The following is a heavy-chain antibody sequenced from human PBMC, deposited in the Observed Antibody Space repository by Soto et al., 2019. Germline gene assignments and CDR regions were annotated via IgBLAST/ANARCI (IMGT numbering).Heavy chain of an antibody. D-gene: IGHD1-26*01. V-gene: IGHV3-11*06. CDR1: GFTFTDYH. CDR2: ISVSATYG. CDR3: AREWIYLRGESLNGLDV. Sequence: GGSLRLSCAASGFTFTDYHMAWIRQAPGKGLEWIADISVSATYGNGNYADSVKGRFSISRDNAKNSLYLQMYSLRVEDTALYYCAREWIYLRGESLNGLDVWGQGTTVTVSS. J-gene: IGHJ6*02.